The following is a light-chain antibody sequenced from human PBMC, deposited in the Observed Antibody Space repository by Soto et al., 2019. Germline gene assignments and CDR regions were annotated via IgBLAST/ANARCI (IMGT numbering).Light chain of an antibody. CDR2: DGS. V-gene: IGLV3-21*02. Sequence: SYELTQPPSVSVAPGQTARISCGGNNIGRKSVHWYQQKPGRAPVVVVYDGSDRPPGIPERFSGANSGDTATLTISRVEAGDEADYYCHVWDSSSGHYIFGTGTKVTVL. CDR3: HVWDSSSGHYI. CDR1: NIGRKS. J-gene: IGLJ1*01.